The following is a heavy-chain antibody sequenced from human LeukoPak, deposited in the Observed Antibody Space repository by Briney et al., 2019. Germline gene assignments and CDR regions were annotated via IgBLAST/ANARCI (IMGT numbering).Heavy chain of an antibody. CDR3: ARPMGAAGIPEAYDI. Sequence: SETLSLTCTVSGGSISSGRFYWGWIRQPPGKGLEWIGSFYYSRGPYNNPSLRSRVTISVDTSKNQMSLKLTSVTAADTAIYYCARPMGAAGIPEAYDIWGQGTMVTVSS. D-gene: IGHD2-2*02. V-gene: IGHV4-39*01. CDR1: GGSISSGRFY. CDR2: FYYSRGP. J-gene: IGHJ3*02.